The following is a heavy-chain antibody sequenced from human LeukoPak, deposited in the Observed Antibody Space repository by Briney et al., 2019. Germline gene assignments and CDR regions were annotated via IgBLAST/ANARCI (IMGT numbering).Heavy chain of an antibody. V-gene: IGHV3-48*01. CDR3: ARGSNWFDP. CDR2: ISSSSSTI. J-gene: IGHJ5*02. Sequence: PGGSLRLSCAASGFTFSSYSMNWVRQAPGKGLEWVSYISSSSSTIYYADSVKGRFTISRDNAKNSLYLQMNSLRVEDTAVYYCARGSNWFDPWGQGTLVTVSS. CDR1: GFTFSSYS.